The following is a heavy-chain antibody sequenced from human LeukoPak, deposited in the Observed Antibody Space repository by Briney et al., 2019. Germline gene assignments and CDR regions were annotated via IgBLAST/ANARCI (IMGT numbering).Heavy chain of an antibody. CDR1: GYTFTSYH. V-gene: IGHV1-46*01. CDR2: INLSGGST. D-gene: IGHD2-8*01. J-gene: IGHJ4*02. CDR3: ARDYVDDIPMIKDY. Sequence: ASVKVSCKASGYTFTSYHMHWVRQAPGQGLEWMGKINLSGGSTTYTQKFQGRVTMTRDTSTSTVYMELSSLRSEDTAVYYCARDYVDDIPMIKDYWGQGTLVTVSS.